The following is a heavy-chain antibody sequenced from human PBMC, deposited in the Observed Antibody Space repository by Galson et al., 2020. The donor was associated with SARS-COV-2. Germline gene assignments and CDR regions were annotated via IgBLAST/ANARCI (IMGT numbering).Heavy chain of an antibody. CDR1: GYTLTELS. V-gene: IGHV1-24*01. J-gene: IGHJ5*02. D-gene: IGHD6-19*01. CDR3: ATGPPIAVAGSNWFDP. CDR2: FDPEDGET. Sequence: ASVKVSCKVSGYTLTELSMHWVRQAPGKGLEWMGGFDPEDGETIYAQKFQGRVTMTEDTSTDTAYMELSSLRSEDTAVYYCATGPPIAVAGSNWFDPWGQGTLVTVSS.